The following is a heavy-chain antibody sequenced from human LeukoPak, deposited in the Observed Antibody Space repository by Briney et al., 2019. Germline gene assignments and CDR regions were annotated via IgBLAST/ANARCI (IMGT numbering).Heavy chain of an antibody. CDR1: GFTFSSYT. V-gene: IGHV3-30*04. CDR2: ISYDGSNK. J-gene: IGHJ6*02. CDR3: ARGRILSSWYHYYGMDV. D-gene: IGHD6-13*01. Sequence: GGSLRLSCAASGFTFSSYTMHWVRQAPGKGLEWVAVISYDGSNKYYADSVKGRFTISRDNSKNTLYLQMNSLRAEDTAVYYCARGRILSSWYHYYGMDVWGQGTTVTVSS.